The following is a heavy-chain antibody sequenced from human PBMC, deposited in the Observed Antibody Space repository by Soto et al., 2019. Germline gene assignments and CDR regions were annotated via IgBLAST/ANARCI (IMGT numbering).Heavy chain of an antibody. J-gene: IGHJ4*02. CDR3: VVAAHPCYFDY. Sequence: QVQLVQSGAEVKKPGASVKVSCKASGYTFTSYGITWVRQAPGQGLEWMGWISAYNGNTNYAQTLQARATMTTDTSTSTAYMELRSLRSDDTAVYYFVVAAHPCYFDYWCQGTLVTVSS. D-gene: IGHD2-15*01. CDR1: GYTFTSYG. V-gene: IGHV1-18*01. CDR2: ISAYNGNT.